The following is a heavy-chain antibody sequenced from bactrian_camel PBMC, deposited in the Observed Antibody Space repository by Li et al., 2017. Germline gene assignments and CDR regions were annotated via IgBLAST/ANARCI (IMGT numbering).Heavy chain of an antibody. Sequence: VQLVESGGGSVRAGTSLTLTCVTSGYTDDGHCMGWFRQVPGKQREKVALTGSDRATHYSQSVKGRFYISVDNAKNTLYLQMHWLKSEDTALYYCVREHLTNWGATIAFAHWGQGTQVTVS. J-gene: IGHJ4*01. CDR3: VREHLTNWGATIAFAH. V-gene: IGHV3S67*01. D-gene: IGHD5*01. CDR1: GYTDDGHC. CDR2: TGSDRAT.